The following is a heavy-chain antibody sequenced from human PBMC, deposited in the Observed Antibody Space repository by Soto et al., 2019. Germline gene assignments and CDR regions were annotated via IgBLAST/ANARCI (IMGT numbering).Heavy chain of an antibody. Sequence: AGGALRVSCGASGFIFSNAAKNLGRHAPGKCLEWFVRIKSKTDGGTTDYAAPVKGRFTISRDDSKNTLYLQMNSLKTEDTAVYYCTTLLYYYDSTPWGQGTLVTVSS. CDR1: GFIFSNAA. D-gene: IGHD3-22*01. V-gene: IGHV3-15*07. CDR3: TTLLYYYDSTP. J-gene: IGHJ5*02. CDR2: IKSKTDGGTT.